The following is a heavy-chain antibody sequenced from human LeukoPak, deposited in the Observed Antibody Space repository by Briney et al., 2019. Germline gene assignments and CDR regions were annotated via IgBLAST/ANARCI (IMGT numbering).Heavy chain of an antibody. CDR1: GGSISSSSYY. CDR2: IYYSGST. V-gene: IGHV4-39*07. J-gene: IGHJ4*02. CDR3: ARQRGIRDSSGYPDY. D-gene: IGHD3-22*01. Sequence: KTSETLSLTCTVSGGSISSSSYYWGWIRQPPGKGLEWIGSIYYSGSTYYNPSLKSRVTISVDTSKNQFSLKLSSVTAADTAVYYCARQRGIRDSSGYPDYWGQGTLVTVSS.